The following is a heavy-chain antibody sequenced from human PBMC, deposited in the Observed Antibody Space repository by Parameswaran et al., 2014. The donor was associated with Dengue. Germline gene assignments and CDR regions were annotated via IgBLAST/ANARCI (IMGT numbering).Heavy chain of an antibody. Sequence: RWIRQPPGKGLEWIGEINDNGATNYNPSLKSRVSISVDTTKSHFSLKLMSLTAADTAVYYCATTLYMEWPQNFGMDVWGQGATVTVSS. D-gene: IGHD3-3*01. V-gene: IGHV4-34*01. CDR3: ATTLYMEWPQNFGMDV. J-gene: IGHJ6*02. CDR2: INDNGAT.